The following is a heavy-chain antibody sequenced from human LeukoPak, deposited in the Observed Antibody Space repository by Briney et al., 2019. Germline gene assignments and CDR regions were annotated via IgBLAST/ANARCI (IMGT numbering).Heavy chain of an antibody. D-gene: IGHD2-15*01. CDR2: IYYSGST. J-gene: IGHJ5*02. CDR1: GGSISSSSYY. V-gene: IGHV4-39*01. Sequence: SETLSLTYTVSGGSISSSSYYWGWIRQPPGKGLEWIGSIYYSGSTYYNPSLKSRVTISVDTSKNQFSLKLSSVTAADTAVYYCASLVVATRTFDPWGQGTLVTVSS. CDR3: ASLVVATRTFDP.